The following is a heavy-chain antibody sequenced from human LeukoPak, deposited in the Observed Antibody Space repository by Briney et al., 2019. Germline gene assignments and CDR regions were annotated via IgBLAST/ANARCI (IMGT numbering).Heavy chain of an antibody. CDR2: IYHSGST. CDR3: ARLLLYSSS. D-gene: IGHD6-13*01. J-gene: IGHJ4*02. Sequence: SGTLSLTCAVSGGSISSSYWWSWIRQPPGKGLEWIGEIYHSGSTNYNPSLKSRVTISVDTSKNQFSLKLSSVTAADTAVYYCARLLLYSSSWGQGTLVTVSS. CDR1: GGSISSSYW. V-gene: IGHV4-4*02.